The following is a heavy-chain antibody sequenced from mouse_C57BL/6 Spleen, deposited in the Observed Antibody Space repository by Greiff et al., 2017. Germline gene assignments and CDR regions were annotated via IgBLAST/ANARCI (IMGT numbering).Heavy chain of an antibody. J-gene: IGHJ3*01. D-gene: IGHD2-4*01. Sequence: VQLQQSGPELVKPGASVKMSCKASGYTFTDYNMHWVKQSHGKSLEWIGYINPNNGGTSYNQKFKGKATLTVNKSSSTAYMELRSLTSEDSAVYYCAGDYDGGSPWFAYGGQGTLVTVSA. V-gene: IGHV1-22*01. CDR1: GYTFTDYN. CDR2: INPNNGGT. CDR3: AGDYDGGSPWFAY.